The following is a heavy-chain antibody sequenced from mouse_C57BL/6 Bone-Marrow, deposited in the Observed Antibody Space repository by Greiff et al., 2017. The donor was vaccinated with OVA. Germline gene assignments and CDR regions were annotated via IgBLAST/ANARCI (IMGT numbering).Heavy chain of an antibody. CDR2: IRSKSNNYAT. D-gene: IGHD3-1*01. CDR3: VRHNSRVAY. J-gene: IGHJ3*01. Sequence: EVQLQQSGGGLVQPKGSLKLSCAASGFSFNTYAMNWVRQAPGKGLEWVARIRSKSNNYATYYADSVKDRFTISRDDSESILYLQMNNLKTEDAAIYYCVRHNSRVAYWGQGTLVTVSA. V-gene: IGHV10-1*01. CDR1: GFSFNTYA.